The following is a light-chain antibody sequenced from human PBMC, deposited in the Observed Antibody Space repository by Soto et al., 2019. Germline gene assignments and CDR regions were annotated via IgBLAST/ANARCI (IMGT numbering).Light chain of an antibody. CDR1: QSVSSSY. J-gene: IGKJ2*01. V-gene: IGKV3-20*01. CDR3: QQYGSSPRMYT. Sequence: EIVLTQSPGTLSLSPGERATLSCRASQSVSSSYLAWYQQKPGQAPRLLIYGASSRATGIPDRFSGSGSGTDFTLTISRLEPEDFAVYYCQQYGSSPRMYTFGQGTKPEIK. CDR2: GAS.